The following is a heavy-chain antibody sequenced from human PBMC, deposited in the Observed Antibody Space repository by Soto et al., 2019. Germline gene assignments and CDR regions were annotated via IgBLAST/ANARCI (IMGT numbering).Heavy chain of an antibody. CDR3: AKEYGDDYYCYDMDV. CDR1: GFTFDDYA. J-gene: IGHJ6*03. Sequence: EVQLVESGGGLVQTGRSLRLSCAASGFTFDDYAMHWVRQAPGKGLEWVSGISWDSGSIGYADSVKGRFTISRDNTKNSLYQQMNSLRAEDDALYYCAKEYGDDYYCYDMDVWGKGTTVTVSS. CDR2: ISWDSGSI. D-gene: IGHD4-17*01. V-gene: IGHV3-9*01.